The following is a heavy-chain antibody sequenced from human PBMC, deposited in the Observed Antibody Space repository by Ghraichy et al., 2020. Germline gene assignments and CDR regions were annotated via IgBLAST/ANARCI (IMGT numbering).Heavy chain of an antibody. J-gene: IGHJ4*02. Sequence: SETLSLTCAVYGGSFSGYYWSWIRQPPGKGLEWIGEINHSGSTNYNPSLKSRVTISVDTSKNQFSLKLSSVTAADTAVYYCARRDDSSGYVFWGQGTLVTVSS. CDR2: INHSGST. CDR3: ARRDDSSGYVF. D-gene: IGHD3-22*01. V-gene: IGHV4-34*01. CDR1: GGSFSGYY.